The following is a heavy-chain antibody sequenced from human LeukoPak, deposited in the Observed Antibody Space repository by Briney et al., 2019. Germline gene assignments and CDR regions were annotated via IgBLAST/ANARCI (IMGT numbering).Heavy chain of an antibody. J-gene: IGHJ3*02. CDR3: AREGGSYFDAFDI. D-gene: IGHD1-26*01. Sequence: VASVKVSCKASGDTFTNYAMHWVRQAPGQRLEWMGWINAGNGDTEYSQKFQGRVTITRDTSASTAYMELSSLRSDDTAVYYCAREGGSYFDAFDIWGQGTMVTVSS. V-gene: IGHV1-3*01. CDR1: GDTFTNYA. CDR2: INAGNGDT.